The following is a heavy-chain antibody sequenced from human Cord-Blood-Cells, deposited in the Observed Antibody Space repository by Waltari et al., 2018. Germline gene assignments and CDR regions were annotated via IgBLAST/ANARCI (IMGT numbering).Heavy chain of an antibody. CDR1: RFTFSSYG. CDR2: IWYDGSNK. V-gene: IGHV3-33*01. J-gene: IGHJ4*02. D-gene: IGHD3-3*01. Sequence: RLSCAASRFTFSSYGMHWVRQAPGKGLEWVAVIWYDGSNKYYADSVKGRFTISRDNSKNTLYLQMNSLRAEDTAVYYCARVDYDFWSGYYTGIDYWGQGTLVTVSS. CDR3: ARVDYDFWSGYYTGIDY.